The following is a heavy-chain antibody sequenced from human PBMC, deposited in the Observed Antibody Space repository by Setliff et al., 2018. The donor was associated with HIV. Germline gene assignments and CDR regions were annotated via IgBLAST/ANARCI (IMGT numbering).Heavy chain of an antibody. Sequence: SETLSLTCNVSGGSISTYYCSWIRQPPGKGLEWIGYIYDSGSTNCNPSLKSRVTISVDTSKNQFSLKLISVTAADTAGYYCGRLETGPATSAYGPFNSWGQGKMVTVSS. CDR2: IYDSGST. D-gene: IGHD4-17*01. CDR3: GRLETGPATSAYGPFNS. J-gene: IGHJ4*02. CDR1: GGSISTYY. V-gene: IGHV4-59*01.